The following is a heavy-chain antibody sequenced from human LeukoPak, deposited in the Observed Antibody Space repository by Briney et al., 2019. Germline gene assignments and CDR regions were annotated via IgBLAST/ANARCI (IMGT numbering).Heavy chain of an antibody. CDR3: ATGLRGGSYFYYFDY. CDR1: GGSISSYY. Sequence: PSETLSLTCTVSGGSISSYYWSWIRQPAGKGLEWIGRIYTSGSTNYNPSLKSRVTMSVDTSKNQFSLKLSSVTAADTAVYYCATGLRGGSYFYYFDYWGQGTLVTVSS. D-gene: IGHD1-26*01. J-gene: IGHJ4*02. V-gene: IGHV4-4*07. CDR2: IYTSGST.